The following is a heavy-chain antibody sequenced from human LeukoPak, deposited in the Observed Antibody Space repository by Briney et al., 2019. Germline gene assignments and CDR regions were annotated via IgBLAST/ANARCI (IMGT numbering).Heavy chain of an antibody. CDR3: AKEQTSSGFFDY. CDR2: ISGSGTRT. D-gene: IGHD2-2*01. CDR1: GFTFSKYA. Sequence: PGGSLRLSCAASGFTFSKYAMTWVRQAPGKGLEWVSAISGSGTRTYYADSVKGRFTISRDNSKNTLYLQMNSLRAEDRAVYYCAKEQTSSGFFDYWGQGTLVTVSS. J-gene: IGHJ4*02. V-gene: IGHV3-23*01.